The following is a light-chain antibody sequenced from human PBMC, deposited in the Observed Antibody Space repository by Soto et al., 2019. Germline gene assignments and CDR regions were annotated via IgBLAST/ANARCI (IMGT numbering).Light chain of an antibody. CDR2: RNN. Sequence: QSVLTQPPSASGTPGQRVTISCSGSSSKIGSNYVYWYQQLPGTAPKLLIYRNNQRPSGVPDRFSGSKSGTSASLAISGLRSEDEADYYWAAWDDSLSGVVFGGGTKLTVL. CDR3: AAWDDSLSGVV. CDR1: SSKIGSNY. J-gene: IGLJ2*01. V-gene: IGLV1-47*01.